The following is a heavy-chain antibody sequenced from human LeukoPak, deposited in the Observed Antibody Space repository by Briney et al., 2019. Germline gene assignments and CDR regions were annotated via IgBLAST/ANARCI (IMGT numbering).Heavy chain of an antibody. Sequence: GALRLSWAASGFTFRNGWMSWGRQAPGEGLELVCRIKSKTDGGTTDYAAPVKGRFTISRDDSKNTLYLQMNSLKTEDTAVYYCTNTYGDLNDYWGQGTLVTVSS. J-gene: IGHJ4*02. CDR2: IKSKTDGGTT. CDR3: TNTYGDLNDY. D-gene: IGHD4-17*01. V-gene: IGHV3-15*01. CDR1: GFTFRNGW.